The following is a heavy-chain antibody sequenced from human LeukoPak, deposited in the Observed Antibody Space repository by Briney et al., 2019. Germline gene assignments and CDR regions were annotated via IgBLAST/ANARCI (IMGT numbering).Heavy chain of an antibody. V-gene: IGHV3-66*01. D-gene: IGHD3-10*01. CDR3: ARDRTDDSGVNYNPMFDL. J-gene: IGHJ3*01. Sequence: GGSLRLSCAVSGFTVSSNYMSWVRQAPGKGLEWVSVVYGGGTTRYADSVKGRFTISRDNAKNTLYLQMNSLRGEDTAVYYCARDRTDDSGVNYNPMFDLWGQGTMVTVSS. CDR2: VYGGGTT. CDR1: GFTVSSNY.